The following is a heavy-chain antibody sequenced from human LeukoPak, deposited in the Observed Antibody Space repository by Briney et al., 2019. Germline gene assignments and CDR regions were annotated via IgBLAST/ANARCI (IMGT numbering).Heavy chain of an antibody. CDR3: ARDTIPILGYCSSTSCHRFDY. CDR1: GFTFSDYY. J-gene: IGHJ4*02. V-gene: IGHV3-11*05. D-gene: IGHD2-2*01. Sequence: GGSLRLSCAASGFTFSDYYMSWIRQAPGKGLEWVSYISSSSGYTNYADSVKGRFTISRDNAKNSLYLQMNSLRAEDTALYYCARDTIPILGYCSSTSCHRFDYWGQGTLVTVSS. CDR2: ISSSSGYT.